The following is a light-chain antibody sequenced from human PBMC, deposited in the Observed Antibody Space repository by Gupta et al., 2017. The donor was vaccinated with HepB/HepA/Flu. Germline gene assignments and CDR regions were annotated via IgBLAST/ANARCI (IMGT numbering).Light chain of an antibody. V-gene: IGLV3-21*02. CDR3: QLWTSTDHTRYV. CDR1: DIESKS. J-gene: IGLJ1*01. Sequence: SYVLTQPPSVSVAPGQAARITCGGDDIESKSVHWYQQKPGQAPVLVVYNDYDRPSGIPGRFSGSNSGNTATLTISGVEAGEEADYYCQLWTSTDHTRYVFGTGTKVTVV. CDR2: NDY.